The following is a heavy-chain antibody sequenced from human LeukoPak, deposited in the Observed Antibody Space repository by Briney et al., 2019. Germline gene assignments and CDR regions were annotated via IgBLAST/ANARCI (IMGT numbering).Heavy chain of an antibody. J-gene: IGHJ4*02. CDR1: GFTFNNYD. V-gene: IGHV3-23*01. Sequence: GGSLRLSCAASGFTFNNYDMTWVRQAPGKGLEWVSSVSGLAGATFYADSVKGRFTVSRDNSKSTVNLRMNSLRAEDSAIYYCARGPGTGGIDYWGQGTLVTVSS. CDR3: ARGPGTGGIDY. CDR2: VSGLAGAT. D-gene: IGHD7-27*01.